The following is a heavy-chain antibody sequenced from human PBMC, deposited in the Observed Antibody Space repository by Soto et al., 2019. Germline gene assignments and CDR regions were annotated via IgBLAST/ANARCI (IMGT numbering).Heavy chain of an antibody. V-gene: IGHV3-23*01. CDR3: ARGGRAYYDSSGYPLKY. J-gene: IGHJ4*02. D-gene: IGHD3-22*01. Sequence: GGSLRLSCAASGFTFSSYAMSWVRQAPGKGLEWISGFRGSGSNTYYADSVEGRFTISRDISKNTLYLQMNSLRAEDTAVYYCARGGRAYYDSSGYPLKYWGQGTLVTVSS. CDR1: GFTFSSYA. CDR2: FRGSGSNT.